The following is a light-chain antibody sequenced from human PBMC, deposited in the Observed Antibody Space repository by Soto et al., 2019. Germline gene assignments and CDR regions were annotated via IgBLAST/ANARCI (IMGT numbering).Light chain of an antibody. CDR3: AAWDDSPYV. V-gene: IGLV1-44*01. CDR2: SNN. CDR1: SSNIGSNT. Sequence: QSVLTQPPSASGTPGQRVTISCSGSSSNIGSNTVNWYQQLPGTAPKLLIYSNNQRPSGVPDRFSGSKSGTSASLAISGLQPEDEADYYCAAWDDSPYVFGTGTKVTVL. J-gene: IGLJ1*01.